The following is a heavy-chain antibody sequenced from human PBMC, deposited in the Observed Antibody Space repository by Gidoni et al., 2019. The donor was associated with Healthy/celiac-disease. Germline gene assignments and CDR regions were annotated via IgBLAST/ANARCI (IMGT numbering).Heavy chain of an antibody. D-gene: IGHD3-22*01. CDR1: GGSISSSY. V-gene: IGHV4-4*07. CDR3: ARAPYYYDSSGYQSHDAFDI. CDR2: IYTSGST. J-gene: IGHJ3*02. Sequence: QVQLQESGPGLVKPSATLSLTCTVSGGSISSSYWSWIRQPAGKGLDWIGRIYTSGSTNYNPSLKSRVTMSVDTSKNQFSLKLSSVTAADTAVYYCARAPYYYDSSGYQSHDAFDIWGQGTMVTVSS.